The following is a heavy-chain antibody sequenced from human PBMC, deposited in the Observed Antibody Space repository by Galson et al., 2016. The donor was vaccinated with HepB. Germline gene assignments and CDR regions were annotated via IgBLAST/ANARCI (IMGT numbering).Heavy chain of an antibody. J-gene: IGHJ4*02. CDR1: GFTFSDAW. V-gene: IGHV3-15*01. CDR3: TISDFRDY. Sequence: SLRLSCAASGFTFSDAWMMWVRQAPGKGLEWVGRILSKAHGGTTHYAAPVKGRFTISRDDSENTLYLQMNSLKIEDTAIYYCTISDFRDYCGQGTLVTVSS. CDR2: ILSKAHGGTT. D-gene: IGHD4-11*01.